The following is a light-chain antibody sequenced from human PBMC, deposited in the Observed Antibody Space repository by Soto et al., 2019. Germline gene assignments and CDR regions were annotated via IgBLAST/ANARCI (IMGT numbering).Light chain of an antibody. CDR2: ATS. CDR3: QQYGNSPWT. V-gene: IGKV3-20*01. J-gene: IGKJ1*01. Sequence: EIVLTQSPGTLSLSPGERATLSCRASQSVSSKNLAWYQQKPGQAPRLLIFATSTRASGIPDRFSGRGSGTDFTLTISSLEPEDFVVYSCQQYGNSPWTFGQGTKVEI. CDR1: QSVSSKN.